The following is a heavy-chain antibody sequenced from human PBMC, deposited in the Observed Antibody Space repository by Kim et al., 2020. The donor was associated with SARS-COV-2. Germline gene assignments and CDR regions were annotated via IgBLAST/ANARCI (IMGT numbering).Heavy chain of an antibody. Sequence: SETLSLTCTVSGGSITRYYWGWIRQPPGKGLEWIGYNYYSGSTNYNPSLKSRVTISVDTSKNQFSLKLSSLTAADTAVYYCARGDYGSGTHFDYWGQGTLVTVSS. V-gene: IGHV4-59*01. CDR1: GGSITRYY. J-gene: IGHJ4*02. D-gene: IGHD3-10*01. CDR2: NYYSGST. CDR3: ARGDYGSGTHFDY.